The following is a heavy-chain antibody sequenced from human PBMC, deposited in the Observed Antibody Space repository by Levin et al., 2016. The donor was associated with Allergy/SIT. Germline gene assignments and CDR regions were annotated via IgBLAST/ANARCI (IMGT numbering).Heavy chain of an antibody. CDR1: GYKFTGDY. D-gene: IGHD5/OR15-5a*01. CDR2: INPNSGDT. Sequence: ASVKVSCKASGYKFTGDYIHWVRQAPGQGLEWMGWINPNSGDTAYPQKFQGRIAVTSDTSVTTAYMELSRLRYDDTAMYYCARAHIESYNGIDVWGQGTTVTVSS. J-gene: IGHJ6*02. CDR3: ARAHIESYNGIDV. V-gene: IGHV1-2*02.